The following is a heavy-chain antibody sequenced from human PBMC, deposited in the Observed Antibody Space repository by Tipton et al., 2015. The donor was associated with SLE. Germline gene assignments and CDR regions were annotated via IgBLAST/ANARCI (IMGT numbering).Heavy chain of an antibody. CDR2: VHSSGST. Sequence: TLSLTCTVSGGSISSYYWSWIRQPPGKRLEWIGHVHSSGSTDYNPSLKSRVAISMDTSKNQVSLRLTSVTAADTAVYYCAASGWSFLSWYDPWGQGPPGSVSS. D-gene: IGHD6-19*01. J-gene: IGHJ5*02. CDR3: AASGWSFLSWYDP. CDR1: GGSISSYY. V-gene: IGHV4-59*01.